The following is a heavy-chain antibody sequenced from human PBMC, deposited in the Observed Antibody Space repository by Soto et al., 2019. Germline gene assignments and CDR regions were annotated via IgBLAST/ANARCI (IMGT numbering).Heavy chain of an antibody. D-gene: IGHD1-26*01. CDR1: GFTFDDYA. CDR2: ISWNSGSI. J-gene: IGHJ3*02. V-gene: IGHV3-9*01. CDR3: AKERGEWELDAFDI. Sequence: GGSLRLSCAASGFTFDDYAMHWVRQAPGKGLEWVSGISWNSGSIGYADSVKGRFTISRDNAKNSLYLQMNSLRAEDTALYYCAKERGEWELDAFDIWGQGTMVTVSS.